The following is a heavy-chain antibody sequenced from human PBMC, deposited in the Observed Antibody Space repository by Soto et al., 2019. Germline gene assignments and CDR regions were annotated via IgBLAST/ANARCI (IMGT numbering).Heavy chain of an antibody. J-gene: IGHJ4*02. V-gene: IGHV3-23*05. CDR3: GRGHVDTAFDY. Sequence: GGALRLSCAASGSTFSNYAMSWVRRAPGKGLEWISSISSRGSTTYYADSVKGRFTVSRDFSENTVVLQMNSLSAGDTAVYFCGRGHVDTAFDYWGQGPLVTVSS. D-gene: IGHD5-18*01. CDR1: GSTFSNYA. CDR2: ISSRGSTT.